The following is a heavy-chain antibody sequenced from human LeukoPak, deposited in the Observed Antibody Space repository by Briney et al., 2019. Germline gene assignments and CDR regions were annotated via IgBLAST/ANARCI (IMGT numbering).Heavy chain of an antibody. V-gene: IGHV1-2*02. CDR1: GHTFTGYY. D-gene: IGHD3-10*01. J-gene: IGHJ6*03. CDR3: ARDLTGHYYGRDYYYYMDV. CDR2: INPNSGGT. Sequence: SVKVSCKASGHTFTGYYMHWVRQAPGQGLEWMGWINPNSGGTNYAQKFQGRVTMTRDTYISTAYMELSRLRCDDTAVYYCARDLTGHYYGRDYYYYMDVWGKGTT.